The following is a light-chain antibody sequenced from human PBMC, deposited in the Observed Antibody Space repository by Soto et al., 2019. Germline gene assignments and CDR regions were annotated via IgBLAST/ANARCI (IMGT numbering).Light chain of an antibody. CDR1: QSVSSSY. CDR2: GAS. CDR3: QQYNNWPPIT. Sequence: ILMTQSPATVSVSPVERATLSCRASQSVSSSYLAWYQQKPGQAPRLLIYGASTRATGIPARFSGSGSGTEFTLTISSLQSEDFAVYYCQQYNNWPPITFGQGTRLEIK. V-gene: IGKV3-15*01. J-gene: IGKJ5*01.